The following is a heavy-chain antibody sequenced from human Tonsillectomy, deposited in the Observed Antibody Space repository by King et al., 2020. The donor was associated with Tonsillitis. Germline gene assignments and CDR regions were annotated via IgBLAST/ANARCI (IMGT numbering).Heavy chain of an antibody. CDR1: GFTFSSYD. D-gene: IGHD3-22*01. V-gene: IGHV3-30*18. CDR2: ISYDGSNK. Sequence: VQLVESGGGVVQPGRSLRLSCAASGFTFSSYDMHWVRQAPGKGLEWVAVISYDGSNKYYADSVKGRFTISRDNSKNTLYLQMNSLRAEDTAVYYCAKDGYYYDSSGYYLDYFDYWGQGTLVTVSS. CDR3: AKDGYYYDSSGYYLDYFDY. J-gene: IGHJ4*02.